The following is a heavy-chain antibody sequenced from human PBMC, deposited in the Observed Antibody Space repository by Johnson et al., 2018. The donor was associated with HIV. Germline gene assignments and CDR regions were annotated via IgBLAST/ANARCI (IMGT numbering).Heavy chain of an antibody. J-gene: IGHJ3*02. V-gene: IGHV3-73*01. D-gene: IGHD7-27*01. CDR2: IRSETYSYAT. CDR3: ARDPPPQNPRLTGDFCAFDI. Sequence: VQLVESGGGLVQPGGSLRLSCAASGFTVSGSAMHWVRQTSGKGLEWVGRIRSETYSYATAYAESVKGRFTISRDDSQKTAYLQMNRMRDEDTALYYCARDPPPQNPRLTGDFCAFDIWCQGTMVTVSS. CDR1: GFTVSGSA.